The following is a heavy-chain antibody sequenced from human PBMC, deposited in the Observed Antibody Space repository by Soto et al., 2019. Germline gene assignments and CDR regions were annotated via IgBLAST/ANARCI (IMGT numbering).Heavy chain of an antibody. CDR3: ARDYYDSSGYYYVVSPYDY. Sequence: EVQLVESGGGLVQPGGSLRLSCAASGFTFSSYSMNWVRQAPGKGLEWVSYISSSSSTIYYADSVKGRFTISRDNAKNSLYLQMNSLRDEDTAVYYCARDYYDSSGYYYVVSPYDYWGQGTLVTVSS. CDR1: GFTFSSYS. V-gene: IGHV3-48*02. CDR2: ISSSSSTI. J-gene: IGHJ4*02. D-gene: IGHD3-22*01.